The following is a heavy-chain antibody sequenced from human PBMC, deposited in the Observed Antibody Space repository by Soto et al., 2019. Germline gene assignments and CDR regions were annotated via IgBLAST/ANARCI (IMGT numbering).Heavy chain of an antibody. CDR1: GDSTSTSTYY. CDR3: SRRAPEGFDP. Sequence: GTSSETLSLTCTVSGDSTSTSTYYWGWIRQPPGKGLEWIGSIDYRGSTYHNPSLKSRVTISVDTSKNQFSLKLSSVTASDTAFYYCSRRAPEGFDPWGQGTLVTVSS. V-gene: IGHV4-39*01. CDR2: IDYRGST. J-gene: IGHJ5*02.